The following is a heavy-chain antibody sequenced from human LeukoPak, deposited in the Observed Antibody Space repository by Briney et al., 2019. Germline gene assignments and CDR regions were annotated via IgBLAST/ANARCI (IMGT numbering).Heavy chain of an antibody. V-gene: IGHV1-46*01. CDR2: INPSGGST. Sequence: ASVKVSCKASGYTFTSYYMHWVRQAPGQGLEWMGIINPSGGSTSYAQKFQGRVTMTRDTSTSTVYMELSSLRSEDTAVYYCARDTKSIAARPYAFDIWGQGTMVTVSS. D-gene: IGHD6-6*01. CDR1: GYTFTSYY. J-gene: IGHJ3*02. CDR3: ARDTKSIAARPYAFDI.